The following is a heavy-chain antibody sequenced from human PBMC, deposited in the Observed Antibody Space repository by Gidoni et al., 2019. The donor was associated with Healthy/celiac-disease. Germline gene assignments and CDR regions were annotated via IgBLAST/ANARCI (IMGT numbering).Heavy chain of an antibody. CDR2: IRYDGSNK. V-gene: IGHV3-30*02. CDR1: GFTISSYG. D-gene: IGHD4-17*01. CDR3: AKDGPGRWPLNQFDY. J-gene: IGHJ4*02. Sequence: QVPLLESGGGVVQPGRSLSLSCAASGFTISSYGMHWVRQAPGKGLGLVAFIRYDGSNKYYADAVKVRFTISRDNSKNTLYLQMNSLRAEDTAVYYCAKDGPGRWPLNQFDYWGQGTLVTVSS.